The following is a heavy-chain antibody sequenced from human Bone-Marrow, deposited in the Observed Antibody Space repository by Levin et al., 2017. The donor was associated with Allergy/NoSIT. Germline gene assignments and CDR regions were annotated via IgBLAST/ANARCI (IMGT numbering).Heavy chain of an antibody. D-gene: IGHD6-19*01. Sequence: EASVKVSCKTSGGTFSNYAISWVRQAPGRGLEWMGGIIPIFGTANYAKKFQGRVTITADKSTNTAYMELSSLISEDTAVYYCARDALPGVHFDYWGQGTLVTVSS. CDR3: ARDALPGVHFDY. V-gene: IGHV1-69*06. CDR2: IIPIFGTA. J-gene: IGHJ4*02. CDR1: GGTFSNYA.